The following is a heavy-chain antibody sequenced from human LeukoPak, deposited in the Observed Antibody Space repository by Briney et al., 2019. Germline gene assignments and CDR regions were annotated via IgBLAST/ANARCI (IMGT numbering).Heavy chain of an antibody. Sequence: SETLSLTCAVYGGSFSGYYWSGIRQPPGKGLEWIGEINHSGSTNYNPSLKSRVTISVDTSKNQFSLKLSSVTAADTAVYYCARATYYYDSSGYRSRTYYFDYWGQGTLVTVSS. J-gene: IGHJ4*02. CDR1: GGSFSGYY. V-gene: IGHV4-34*01. D-gene: IGHD3-22*01. CDR2: INHSGST. CDR3: ARATYYYDSSGYRSRTYYFDY.